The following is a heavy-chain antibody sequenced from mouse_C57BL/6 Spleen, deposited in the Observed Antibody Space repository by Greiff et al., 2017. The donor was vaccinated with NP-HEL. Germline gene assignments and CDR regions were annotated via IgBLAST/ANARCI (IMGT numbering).Heavy chain of an antibody. CDR1: GYSFTGYY. V-gene: IGHV1-42*01. CDR2: INPSTGGT. Sequence: EVQLQQSGPELVKPGASVKISCKASGYSFTGYYMNWVKQSPEKSLEWIGEINPSTGGTTYNQKFKAKATLTVEKSSLTAYMQLKSLTSEDSAVYYCARNWDAAMDYWGQGTSVTVSS. J-gene: IGHJ4*01. CDR3: ARNWDAAMDY. D-gene: IGHD4-1*01.